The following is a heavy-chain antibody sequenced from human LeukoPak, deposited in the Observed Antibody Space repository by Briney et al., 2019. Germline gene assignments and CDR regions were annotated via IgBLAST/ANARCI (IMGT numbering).Heavy chain of an antibody. J-gene: IGHJ6*03. D-gene: IGHD7-27*01. Sequence: PGGSLRLSCAASGFASGFTFSSYAMSWVRQAPGKGLEWDASINGRAATTYYADSVKGRFTISRDNSKNTLYLQMNSLGADDTAVYYCAKAPATGEGYYFYYMDVWGKGTTVTVSS. CDR3: AKAPATGEGYYFYYMDV. CDR1: GFTFSSYA. V-gene: IGHV3-23*01. CDR2: INGRAATT.